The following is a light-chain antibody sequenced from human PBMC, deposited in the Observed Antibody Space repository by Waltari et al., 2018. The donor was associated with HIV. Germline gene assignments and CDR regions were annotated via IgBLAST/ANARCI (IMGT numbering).Light chain of an antibody. CDR3: QQFDVQPPYT. CDR1: RDISNY. J-gene: IGKJ2*01. V-gene: IGKV1-33*01. Sequence: DIQMTQSPSSLSASVGDRVTISCQASRDISNYLNWDQVKPGEAPKLLIYDASNFQTGVQSRFSASGAGTHVNLTNSSRQPDDIATYFYQQFDVQPPYTFGQGTKLDIK. CDR2: DAS.